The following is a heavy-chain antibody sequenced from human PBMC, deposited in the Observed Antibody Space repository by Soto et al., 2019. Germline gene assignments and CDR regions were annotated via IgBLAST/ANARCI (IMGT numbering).Heavy chain of an antibody. D-gene: IGHD3-22*01. V-gene: IGHV3-15*07. CDR2: IKSKTDGGTT. Sequence: GGSLRLSCAASGFTFSNAWMNWVRQAPGKGLEWVGRIKSKTDGGTTDYAAPVKGRFTISRDDSKNTLYLQMNSLKTEDTAVYYCTTPQYYDSSGYYYYYWGQGTLVTVSS. CDR3: TTPQYYDSSGYYYYY. CDR1: GFTFSNAW. J-gene: IGHJ4*02.